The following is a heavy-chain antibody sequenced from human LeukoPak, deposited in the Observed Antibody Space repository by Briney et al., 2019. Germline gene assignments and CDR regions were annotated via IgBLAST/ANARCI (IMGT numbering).Heavy chain of an antibody. D-gene: IGHD3-10*01. CDR2: TYYSGST. J-gene: IGHJ4*02. V-gene: IGHV4-30-4*01. CDR1: GGSISSGDYY. CDR3: ARGGFRYFDS. Sequence: SETLSLTCTVSGGSISSGDYYWSWIRQPPGRGLEWIGYTYYSGSTYYNPSLKSRVTISVDTSKNQFSLKLSSVAAADTAIYSCARGGFRYFDSWGQGTLVTVSS.